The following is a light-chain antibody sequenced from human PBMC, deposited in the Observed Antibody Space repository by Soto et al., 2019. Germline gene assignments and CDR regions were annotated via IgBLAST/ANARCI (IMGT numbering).Light chain of an antibody. Sequence: DIVMTQSPDSLAVSLGERATINCKSSQSILYSSNNKNDLAWYQQKPGQPPKLLIYWASTRESGVPDRFSGSGSGTDFTLTISSLQAGDVAVYYCQQYYDAPQTFGQGTKVEIK. CDR1: QSILYSSNNKND. J-gene: IGKJ1*01. CDR2: WAS. CDR3: QQYYDAPQT. V-gene: IGKV4-1*01.